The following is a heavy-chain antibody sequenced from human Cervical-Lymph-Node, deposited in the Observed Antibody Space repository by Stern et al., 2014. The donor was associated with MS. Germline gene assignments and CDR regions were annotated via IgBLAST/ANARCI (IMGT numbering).Heavy chain of an antibody. CDR2: ISLSGGRT. V-gene: IGHV3-23*01. CDR1: GFTFSDYA. CDR3: AKDRELVVVTFDS. J-gene: IGHJ4*02. Sequence: EVQLLESGGGLVQPGGSLRLSCAASGFTFSDYAMSWVRQAPGKGLEWVSSISLSGGRTLYADSVQGRFTISRDNSKNTLYLQMNSLRAEDTAVYYCAKDRELVVVTFDSWGQGTLVTVSS. D-gene: IGHD2-15*01.